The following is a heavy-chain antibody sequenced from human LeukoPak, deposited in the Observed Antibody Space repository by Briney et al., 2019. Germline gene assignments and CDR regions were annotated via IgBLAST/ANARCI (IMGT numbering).Heavy chain of an antibody. CDR2: INTNTGNP. D-gene: IGHD2-21*01. V-gene: IGHV7-4-1*02. Sequence: GASVKVSCKASGYTFNDYYMHWVRQAPGQGLEWMGWINTNTGNPTYAQGFTGRFVFSLDTSVSTAYLQISSLKAEDTAVYYCARGVGLTVIDFDYWGQGTLVTVSS. CDR3: ARGVGLTVIDFDY. J-gene: IGHJ4*02. CDR1: GYTFNDYY.